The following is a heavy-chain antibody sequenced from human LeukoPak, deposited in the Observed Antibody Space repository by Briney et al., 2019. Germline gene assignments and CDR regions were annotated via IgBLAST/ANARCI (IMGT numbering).Heavy chain of an antibody. CDR1: GFTFGSYS. Sequence: GGSLRLSCAASGFTFGSYSMNWVRQAPGKGLEWVSYISSSSSTIYYADSVKGRFTISRDNAKNSLYLQMNSLRAEDTAVYYCARDDRLMIDAFDIWGQGTMVTVSS. J-gene: IGHJ3*02. CDR2: ISSSSSTI. V-gene: IGHV3-48*01. D-gene: IGHD2-8*01. CDR3: ARDDRLMIDAFDI.